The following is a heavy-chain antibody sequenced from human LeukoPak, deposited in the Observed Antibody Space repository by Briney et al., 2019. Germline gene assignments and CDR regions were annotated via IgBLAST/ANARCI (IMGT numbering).Heavy chain of an antibody. CDR2: IYPGDSDT. V-gene: IGHV5-51*01. CDR3: ASLADYGSGSIYFDY. D-gene: IGHD3-10*01. Sequence: TAGESLKISCKGSGYSFTSYWIGWVRQMPGQGLEWMGIIYPGDSDTRYSPSFQGQVTISADKSISTAYLQWSSLKASDTAMYYCASLADYGSGSIYFDYWGQGTLVTVSS. J-gene: IGHJ4*02. CDR1: GYSFTSYW.